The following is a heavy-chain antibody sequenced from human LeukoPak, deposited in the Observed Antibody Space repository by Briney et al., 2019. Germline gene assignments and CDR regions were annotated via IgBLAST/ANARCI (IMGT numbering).Heavy chain of an antibody. Sequence: SGGSLRLSCAASGFTFSSYAMSWVRQAPGKGLEWVSAISGSGGSTYYADSVKGRFTISRDNAKNTLYLQMNSLRAEDTAVYYCASGMGSGSYYDYFDYWGQGTLVTVSS. V-gene: IGHV3-23*01. CDR1: GFTFSSYA. D-gene: IGHD3-10*01. CDR3: ASGMGSGSYYDYFDY. CDR2: ISGSGGST. J-gene: IGHJ4*02.